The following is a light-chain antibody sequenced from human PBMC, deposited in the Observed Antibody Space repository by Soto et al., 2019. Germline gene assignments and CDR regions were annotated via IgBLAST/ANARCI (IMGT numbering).Light chain of an antibody. CDR3: TSYAGSNNLV. CDR1: SSDVGGYNY. V-gene: IGLV2-8*01. CDR2: EVS. Sequence: QSALTQPPSASGSPGQSVTISCTGTSSDVGGYNYVSWYQQHPGKAPELMIYEVSKRPSGVPDRFSGSKSGNTASLTVSGLQAEDGGDYYCTSYAGSNNLVFGGGTKLTVL. J-gene: IGLJ2*01.